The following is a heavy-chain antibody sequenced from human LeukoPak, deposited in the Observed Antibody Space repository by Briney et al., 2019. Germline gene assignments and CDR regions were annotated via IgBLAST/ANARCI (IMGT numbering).Heavy chain of an antibody. CDR3: ARDSGNYLDAFDI. CDR1: GFSFSDYY. Sequence: GGSLRLSCAASGFSFSDYYMSWVRQAPGKGLEWVAVVSYDGSNKYYADSVKGRFTISRDNAKNSLYLQMNSLRAEDTAVYYCARDSGNYLDAFDIWGQGTMVTVSS. V-gene: IGHV3-30*03. J-gene: IGHJ3*02. CDR2: VSYDGSNK. D-gene: IGHD1-7*01.